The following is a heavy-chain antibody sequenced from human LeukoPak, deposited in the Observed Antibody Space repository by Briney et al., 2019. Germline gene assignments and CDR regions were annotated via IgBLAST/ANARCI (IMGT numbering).Heavy chain of an antibody. J-gene: IGHJ4*02. CDR3: ARDGQGNRYDILTGYYPDY. Sequence: ASVKVSCKASGHTFTSYAMNWVRQAPGQGLEWMGWINTSTGNPTYAQGFTRRFVFSLDTSVSTAYLQISSLKAEDTAVYYCARDGQGNRYDILTGYYPDYWGQGTLVTVPS. V-gene: IGHV7-4-1*02. CDR1: GHTFTSYA. D-gene: IGHD3-9*01. CDR2: INTSTGNP.